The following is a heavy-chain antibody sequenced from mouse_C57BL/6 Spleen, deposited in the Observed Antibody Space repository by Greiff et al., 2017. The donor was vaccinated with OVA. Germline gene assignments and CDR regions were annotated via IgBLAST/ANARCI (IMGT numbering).Heavy chain of an antibody. CDR1: GYSFTDYN. V-gene: IGHV1-39*01. CDR2: SNPNYGTT. Sequence: EVQLQQSGPELVKPGASVKISCKASGYSFTDYNMNWVKQSNGKSLEWIGVSNPNYGTTSYNQKFKGKATLTVDQSSSTAYMQLNSLTSEDSAVYYCARRKYYGSSYGDYFDYWGQGTTLTVSS. D-gene: IGHD1-1*01. CDR3: ARRKYYGSSYGDYFDY. J-gene: IGHJ2*01.